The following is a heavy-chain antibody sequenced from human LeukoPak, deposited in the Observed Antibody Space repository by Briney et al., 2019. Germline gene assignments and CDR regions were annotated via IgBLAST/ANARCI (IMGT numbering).Heavy chain of an antibody. Sequence: AGGSVRLSCAASGFTFSNAWMSWVRQAPGKGLEWVGRIKSETDGGTTDYAAPVKGRFTISRDDSKKTLYLQMNSLKTEDTAVYYCTKSDPAPFDPWGQETLVTVSS. J-gene: IGHJ5*02. CDR2: IKSETDGGTT. CDR1: GFTFSNAW. V-gene: IGHV3-15*01. CDR3: TKSDPAPFDP.